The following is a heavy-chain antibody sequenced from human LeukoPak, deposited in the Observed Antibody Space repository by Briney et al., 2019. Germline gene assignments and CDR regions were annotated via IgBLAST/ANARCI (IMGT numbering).Heavy chain of an antibody. CDR1: GFTFSDYY. V-gene: IGHV3-11*01. D-gene: IGHD6-19*01. CDR2: ISSGGSTI. Sequence: GGSLRLSCAASGFTFSDYYMGWIRQAPGKGLEWVSYISSGGSTIYYADSVKGRFTISRDNAKNSLYLQMNSLRAEDTAVYYCARVSSRYSSGWLGLDYWGQGTLVTVSS. J-gene: IGHJ4*02. CDR3: ARVSSRYSSGWLGLDY.